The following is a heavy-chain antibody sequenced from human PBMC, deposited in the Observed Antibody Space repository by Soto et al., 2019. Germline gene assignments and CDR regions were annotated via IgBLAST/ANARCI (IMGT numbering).Heavy chain of an antibody. CDR2: IVVGSGKT. CDR1: GFTFSNSA. V-gene: IGHV1-58*01. J-gene: IGHJ4*02. Sequence: QMQVLQTGPVVKKPGTSVTVSCKTSGFTFSNSAVQWVRQARGQRLEWMGRIVVGSGKTDFAQKFQARVTMTRDMSMRTVYMDLTSLRSDDTAVYYCSAEVVGRGLVWGQGSLVFVSS. CDR3: SAEVVGRGLV. D-gene: IGHD3-16*01.